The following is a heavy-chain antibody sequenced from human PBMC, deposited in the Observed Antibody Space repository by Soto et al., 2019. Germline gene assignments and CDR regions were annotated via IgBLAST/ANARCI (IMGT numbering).Heavy chain of an antibody. V-gene: IGHV5-51*01. D-gene: IGHD6-19*01. CDR3: ATAEAGPTYDWDY. Sequence: GESLKISCQGSGNSLTTYWIAWVRHMPGKGLEWMGIIYPGDSDTRYSPSFQGQVSISADKSISTAYLQWSSLKASDTAMYYCATAEAGPTYDWDYWGQGTLVTVSS. J-gene: IGHJ4*02. CDR1: GNSLTTYW. CDR2: IYPGDSDT.